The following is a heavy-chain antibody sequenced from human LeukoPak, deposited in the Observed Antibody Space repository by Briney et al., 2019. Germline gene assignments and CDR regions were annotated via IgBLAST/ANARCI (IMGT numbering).Heavy chain of an antibody. Sequence: ARSLRLSCAASGFTFSSYDMHWVRQAPGKGLEWVAVISYDGSNNYYADSVKGRFTISRDNSKNTLYLQMNSLRAEDTAVYYCAKGFAYYYDSSGYQIDYWGQGTLVTVSS. CDR2: ISYDGSNN. CDR1: GFTFSSYD. CDR3: AKGFAYYYDSSGYQIDY. V-gene: IGHV3-30*18. D-gene: IGHD3-22*01. J-gene: IGHJ4*02.